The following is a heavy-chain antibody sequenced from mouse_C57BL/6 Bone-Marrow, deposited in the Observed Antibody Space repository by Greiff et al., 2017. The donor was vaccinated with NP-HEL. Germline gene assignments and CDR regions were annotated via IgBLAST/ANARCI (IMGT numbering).Heavy chain of an antibody. CDR3: TTLLITTVVATDFDV. J-gene: IGHJ1*03. D-gene: IGHD1-1*01. CDR1: GFNIKDDY. V-gene: IGHV14-4*01. CDR2: IDPENGDT. Sequence: EVKLMESGAELVRPGASVKLSCTASGFNIKDDYMHWVKQRPEQGLEWIGWIDPENGDTEYASKFQGKATITADTSSNTAYLQLSSLTSEDTAVYYCTTLLITTVVATDFDVWGTGTTVTVSS.